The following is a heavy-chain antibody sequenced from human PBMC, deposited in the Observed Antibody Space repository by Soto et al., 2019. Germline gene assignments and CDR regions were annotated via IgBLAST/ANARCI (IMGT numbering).Heavy chain of an antibody. Sequence: SETLSLTCVVSGYSISSGYYWAWVRQPPGKELEWIGSIYHSGKTYYKPSLRSRVTVSVDTSRNQFSMKLISVTAADTAVYYCARDKRVTMIGGWFDPWGQGTLVTVSS. J-gene: IGHJ5*02. D-gene: IGHD3-22*01. V-gene: IGHV4-38-2*02. CDR1: GYSISSGYY. CDR2: IYHSGKT. CDR3: ARDKRVTMIGGWFDP.